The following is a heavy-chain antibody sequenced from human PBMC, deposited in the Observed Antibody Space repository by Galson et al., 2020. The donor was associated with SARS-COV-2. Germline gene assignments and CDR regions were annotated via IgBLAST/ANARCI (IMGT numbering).Heavy chain of an antibody. J-gene: IGHJ6*02. CDR3: ARGLARGSSGWYEVYYYGMDV. D-gene: IGHD6-19*01. V-gene: IGHV3-30*01. Sequence: DSVKGRFTISRDNSKNTLYLQMNSLRAEDTAVYYCARGLARGSSGWYEVYYYGMDVWGQGTTVTVSS.